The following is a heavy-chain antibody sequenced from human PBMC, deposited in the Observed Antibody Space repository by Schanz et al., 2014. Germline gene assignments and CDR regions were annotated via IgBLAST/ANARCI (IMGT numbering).Heavy chain of an antibody. CDR1: GYSFSDYG. J-gene: IGHJ5*02. V-gene: IGHV1-18*04. CDR2: ISAYNGDT. CDR3: ARDGRWGTSYMVHLGFDP. Sequence: QVQLVQSGAEVKKPGASVKVSCKASGYSFSDYGISWVRQAAGQGLEWMGWISAYNGDTDYAQKFQGRVTLTADTSTTTVSLVLRSLRSDDTAVYYCARDGRWGTSYMVHLGFDPWGQGTLVTVSS. D-gene: IGHD6-6*01.